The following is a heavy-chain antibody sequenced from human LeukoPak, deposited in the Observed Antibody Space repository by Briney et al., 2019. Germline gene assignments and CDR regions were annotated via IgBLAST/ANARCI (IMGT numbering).Heavy chain of an antibody. CDR2: VYYGGTT. CDR1: GGSFSTSSYY. Sequence: PSETLSLTCTVSGGSFSTSSYYWGWVRQPPGKGLEWIGSVYYGGTTYYNPSLKSRVTISIDTSENQFSLKLGSVTAADTAVYYCARLPGTNWMGEYYFDYWGQGTLVTVSS. D-gene: IGHD3-16*01. V-gene: IGHV4-39*01. J-gene: IGHJ4*02. CDR3: ARLPGTNWMGEYYFDY.